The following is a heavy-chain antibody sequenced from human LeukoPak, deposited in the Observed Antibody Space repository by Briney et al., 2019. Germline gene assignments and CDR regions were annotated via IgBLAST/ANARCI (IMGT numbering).Heavy chain of an antibody. V-gene: IGHV4-59*01. Sequence: SETLSLTCTVSGGSISSYYWSWIRQPPGKGLEWIGYIHYSGSTNYNPSLKSRVTISVDTSKNQFSLKLSSVTAADTAVYYCARGKVRGVIMNYWGQGTLVTVSS. CDR2: IHYSGST. CDR3: ARGKVRGVIMNY. D-gene: IGHD3-10*01. J-gene: IGHJ4*02. CDR1: GGSISSYY.